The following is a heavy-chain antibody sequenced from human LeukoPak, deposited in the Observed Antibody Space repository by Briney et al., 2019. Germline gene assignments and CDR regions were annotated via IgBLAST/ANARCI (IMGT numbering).Heavy chain of an antibody. J-gene: IGHJ4*02. CDR3: ATDYGGYEPIDY. D-gene: IGHD4-17*01. Sequence: GGSLRLSCTASGVTLSNYAMHWVRRPPGRGLEWVAVISFDGTNKYYGDSVEGRFSVSRDNSENTLYLQMDSLRPDDTAIYYCATDYGGYEPIDYWGQGTLVTVSS. CDR1: GVTLSNYA. CDR2: ISFDGTNK. V-gene: IGHV3-30*04.